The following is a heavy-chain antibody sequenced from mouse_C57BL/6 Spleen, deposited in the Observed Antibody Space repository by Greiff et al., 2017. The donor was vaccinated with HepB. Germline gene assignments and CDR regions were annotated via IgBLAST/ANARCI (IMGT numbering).Heavy chain of an antibody. V-gene: IGHV1-78*01. Sequence: VQLQQSDAELVKPGASVKISCKVSGYTFTDHTIHWMKQRPEQGLEWIGYIYPRDGSTKYNEKFKGKATLTAEKSSSPAYMQLNSLTSEDSAVYFCARDYGTLDYAMDYWGQGTSVTVSS. J-gene: IGHJ4*01. CDR1: GYTFTDHT. CDR3: ARDYGTLDYAMDY. D-gene: IGHD1-1*01. CDR2: IYPRDGST.